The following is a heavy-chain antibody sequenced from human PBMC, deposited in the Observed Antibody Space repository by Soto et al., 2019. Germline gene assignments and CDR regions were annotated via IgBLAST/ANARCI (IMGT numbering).Heavy chain of an antibody. V-gene: IGHV4-39*01. CDR1: GGSISSSSYY. CDR3: ARIAPMTTVTGLDY. Sequence: SETLSLTCTVSGGSISSSSYYWGWIRQPPGKGLEWIGSIYYSGSTYYNPSLKSRVTISVDTSKNQFSLKLSSVTAADTAVYYCARIAPMTTVTGLDYWGQGTLVTVSS. J-gene: IGHJ4*02. D-gene: IGHD4-17*01. CDR2: IYYSGST.